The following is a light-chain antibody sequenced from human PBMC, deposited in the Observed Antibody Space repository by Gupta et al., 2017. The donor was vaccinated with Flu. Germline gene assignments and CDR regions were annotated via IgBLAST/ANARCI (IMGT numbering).Light chain of an antibody. Sequence: QSALTQPASVSGSPGQSITISCTGTSGDVGGSNYVSWYQHYPGKAPKLMIYDVSNRPSGVSSRFSGSKSGNTASLTISGLQPEDETDYYCSSYTSTSTFYVFGTGTKVTVL. CDR1: SGDVGGSNY. CDR2: DVS. J-gene: IGLJ1*01. CDR3: SSYTSTSTFYV. V-gene: IGLV2-14*03.